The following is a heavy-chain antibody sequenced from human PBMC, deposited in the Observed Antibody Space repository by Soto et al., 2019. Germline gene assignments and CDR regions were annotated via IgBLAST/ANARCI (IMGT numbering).Heavy chain of an antibody. D-gene: IGHD3-3*01. CDR2: ISGSGGST. J-gene: IGHJ6*04. CDR3: AKLLNSITTFGGEDV. Sequence: GGSLRLSCAASGFTFSSYAMSWVHQAPGKGLEWVSAISGSGGSTYYADSVKGRFTISRDNSKNTLYLQMNSLRAEDTAVYYYAKLLNSITTFGGEDVWGKGTTVTVSS. CDR1: GFTFSSYA. V-gene: IGHV3-23*01.